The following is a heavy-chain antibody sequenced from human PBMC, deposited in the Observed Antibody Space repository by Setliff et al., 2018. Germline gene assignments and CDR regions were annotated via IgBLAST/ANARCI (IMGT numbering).Heavy chain of an antibody. V-gene: IGHV3-48*04. Sequence: GGSLRLSCAASGFTFSSYSMNWVRQAPGKGLEWVSYISSSSSTIYYADSVKGRFTISRDNAKNSLYLQMNSLRAEGTAVYYCARVSYCSSTSCDYYYYGMDVWGQGTTVTVSS. D-gene: IGHD2-2*01. CDR2: ISSSSSTI. CDR1: GFTFSSYS. CDR3: ARVSYCSSTSCDYYYYGMDV. J-gene: IGHJ6*02.